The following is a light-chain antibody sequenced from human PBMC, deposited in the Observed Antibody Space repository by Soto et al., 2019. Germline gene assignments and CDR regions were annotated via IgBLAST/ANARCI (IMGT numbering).Light chain of an antibody. V-gene: IGLV1-44*01. J-gene: IGLJ1*01. Sequence: QLVLTQPLSASASPGQRVTISCSGGSSNIGSNTVAWYQHLPGTAPPRLIFTAGQRTSGVPGRFSGSESGPAASLAISGLQSEDEGDAYCSALDNCLNGYAFGPGTKLTVL. CDR2: TAG. CDR1: SSNIGSNT. CDR3: SALDNCLNGYA.